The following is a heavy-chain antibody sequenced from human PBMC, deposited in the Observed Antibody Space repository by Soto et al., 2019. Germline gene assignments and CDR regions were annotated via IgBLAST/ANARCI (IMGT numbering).Heavy chain of an antibody. V-gene: IGHV4-34*01. CDR3: AKLPIVRGINITPLGLYMEV. CDR2: INHSGKT. J-gene: IGHJ6*03. Sequence: QVQLQQWGAGLLKPSETLSLTCAVYGGSFSGFYWGWIRQPPAKGLEWIGEINHSGKTNYNPSLKTPLTMAVDPSQNPFSPKPSSGTAADPAVYYRAKLPIVRGINITPLGLYMEVWARGPRSPSP. D-gene: IGHD3-10*02. CDR1: GGSFSGFY.